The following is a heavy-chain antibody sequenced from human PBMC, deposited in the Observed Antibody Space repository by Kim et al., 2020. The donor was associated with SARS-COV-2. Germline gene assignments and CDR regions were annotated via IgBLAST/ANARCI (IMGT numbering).Heavy chain of an antibody. J-gene: IGHJ4*02. Sequence: GGSLRLSCAASGFTFSDYYMSWIRQAPGKGLEWVSYISSSGSTIYYADSVKGRFTISRDNAKNSLYLQMNSLRAEDTAVYYCARDIYCSSTSCYAAAFDYWGQGTLVTVSS. CDR2: ISSSGSTI. CDR3: ARDIYCSSTSCYAAAFDY. CDR1: GFTFSDYY. V-gene: IGHV3-11*01. D-gene: IGHD2-2*01.